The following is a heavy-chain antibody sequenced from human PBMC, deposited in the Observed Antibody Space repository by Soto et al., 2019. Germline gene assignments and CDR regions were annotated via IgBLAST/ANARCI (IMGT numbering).Heavy chain of an antibody. Sequence: GGSLRLSCAASGFTFDDYTMHWVRQAPGKGLEWVSLISWDGGSTYYADSVKGRFTISRDNSKNSLYLQMNSLRTEDTALYYCAKDSAYYYGMEVWGQGTTVTVSS. CDR1: GFTFDDYT. CDR3: AKDSAYYYGMEV. V-gene: IGHV3-43*01. J-gene: IGHJ6*02. CDR2: ISWDGGST.